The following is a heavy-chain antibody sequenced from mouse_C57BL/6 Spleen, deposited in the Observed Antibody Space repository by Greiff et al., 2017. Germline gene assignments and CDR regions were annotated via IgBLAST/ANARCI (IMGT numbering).Heavy chain of an antibody. CDR3: ARSLDSSGSLNY. D-gene: IGHD3-2*02. Sequence: QVQLQQPGAELVRPGSSVKLSCKASGYTFTSYWMHWVKQRPIQGLEWIGNIDPSDSETHYNQKFKDKATLTVDKSSSTAYMQLSSLTSEDSAVYYCARSLDSSGSLNYWGQGTTLTVSS. CDR2: IDPSDSET. J-gene: IGHJ2*01. V-gene: IGHV1-52*01. CDR1: GYTFTSYW.